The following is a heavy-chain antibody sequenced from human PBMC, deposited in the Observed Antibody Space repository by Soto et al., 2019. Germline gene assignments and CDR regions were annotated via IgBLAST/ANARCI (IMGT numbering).Heavy chain of an antibody. J-gene: IGHJ6*02. D-gene: IGHD6-19*01. CDR2: IYYGGTT. V-gene: IGHV4-59*12. CDR3: ARDRLEPGAVQGGMDV. Sequence: SDTLSLTCTVAGCSFRPNSWGWIRQPPGKGLEWVGYIYYGGTTSYNPSLQSRVTILLETSKSQFSLRLTSVTAADTAVYYCARDRLEPGAVQGGMDVRGQGTTVT. CDR1: GCSFRPNS.